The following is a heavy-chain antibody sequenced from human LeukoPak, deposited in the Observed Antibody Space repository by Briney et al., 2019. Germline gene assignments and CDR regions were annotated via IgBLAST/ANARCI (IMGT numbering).Heavy chain of an antibody. D-gene: IGHD6-13*01. J-gene: IGHJ3*02. Sequence: SETLSLTCTVSGGSISSSSYYWSWIRQPAGKGQEWIGRIYTSGSTNYNPSLKSRVTISVDTSKNQFSLKLSSVTAADTAVYYCARDSPIAAAGDAFDIWGQGTMVTVSS. CDR3: ARDSPIAAAGDAFDI. V-gene: IGHV4-61*02. CDR1: GGSISSSSYY. CDR2: IYTSGST.